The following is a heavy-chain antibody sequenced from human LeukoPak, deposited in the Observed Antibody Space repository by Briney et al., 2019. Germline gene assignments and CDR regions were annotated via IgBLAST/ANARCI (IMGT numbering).Heavy chain of an antibody. CDR1: GFTFSNYG. CDR2: IWFDGSKK. Sequence: PGGSLRLSCAASGFTFSNYGMHWVRQAPGKGLEWVAVIWFDGSKKYHADSVKGRFTISRDNSKNTLYLQTNSLRAEDTAVYYCARGRGYDGSDYYCGFFDYWGQGTLVTVSS. CDR3: ARGRGYDGSDYYCGFFDY. J-gene: IGHJ4*02. D-gene: IGHD3-22*01. V-gene: IGHV3-33*01.